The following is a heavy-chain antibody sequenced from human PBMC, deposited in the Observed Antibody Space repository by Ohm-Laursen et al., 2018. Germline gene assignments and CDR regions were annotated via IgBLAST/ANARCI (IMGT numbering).Heavy chain of an antibody. CDR2: ISDDGSNK. V-gene: IGHV3-30*18. D-gene: IGHD5-12*01. J-gene: IGHJ4*02. CDR3: AKGKVGYGDY. Sequence: SLRLSCAASGFTFSSSGMHWVRQAPGKGLEWIAVISDDGSNKYYADSVKGRFTISRDNSENTLYLEMNSLRAEDTAMYYCAKGKVGYGDYWGQGTLATVSS. CDR1: GFTFSSSG.